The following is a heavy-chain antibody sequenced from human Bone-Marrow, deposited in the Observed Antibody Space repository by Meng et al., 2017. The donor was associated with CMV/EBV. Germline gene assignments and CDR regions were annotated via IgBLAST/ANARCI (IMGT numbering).Heavy chain of an antibody. CDR2: IYHTERT. D-gene: IGHD2-2*01. Sequence: SETLSLTCTVSGGSISRHYWSWIRQPPGKGLEWIGYIYHTERTNYNPSLKSRITISVDTSKNQFSLKLSSVTAADTAVYYCARDRIVVVPAAIPYSSSAHYYYYGMDVWGQGTTVTVSS. J-gene: IGHJ6*02. CDR3: ARDRIVVVPAAIPYSSSAHYYYYGMDV. V-gene: IGHV4-59*11. CDR1: GGSISRHY.